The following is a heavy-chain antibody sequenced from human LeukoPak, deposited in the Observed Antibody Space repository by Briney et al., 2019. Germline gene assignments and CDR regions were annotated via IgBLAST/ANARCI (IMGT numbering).Heavy chain of an antibody. D-gene: IGHD3/OR15-3a*01. CDR1: GYTFTSYD. CDR2: MNPNSGNT. CDR3: ARGLDRWGFDP. V-gene: IGHV1-8*03. Sequence: ASVKVSCKASGYTFTSYDINWVRQATGQGLEWMGWMNPNSGNTGYAQKLQGRVTITRNTSISTAYMELSSLRSEDTAVYYCARGLDRWGFDPWGQGTLVTVSS. J-gene: IGHJ5*02.